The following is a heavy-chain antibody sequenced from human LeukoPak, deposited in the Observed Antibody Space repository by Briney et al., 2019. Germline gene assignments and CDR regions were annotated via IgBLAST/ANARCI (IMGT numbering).Heavy chain of an antibody. V-gene: IGHV1-69*13. CDR1: GGTFSSYA. D-gene: IGHD3-3*01. J-gene: IGHJ6*03. CDR3: ARAIRDFWSGYPLSEDYYYMDV. Sequence: ASVKVSCKASGGTFSSYAISWVRQAPGQGLGWMGGIIPIFGTANYAQKFQGRVTITADESTSTAYMELSSLRSEDTAVYYCARAIRDFWSGYPLSEDYYYMDVWGKGTTVTVSS. CDR2: IIPIFGTA.